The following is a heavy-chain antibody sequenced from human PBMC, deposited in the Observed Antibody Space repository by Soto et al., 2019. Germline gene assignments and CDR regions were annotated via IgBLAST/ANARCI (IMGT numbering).Heavy chain of an antibody. V-gene: IGHV3-23*01. CDR2: ISGSGGST. J-gene: IGHJ6*02. D-gene: IGHD1-1*01. CDR1: GFTFSSYA. CDR3: ANIPLEYYYGMDV. Sequence: GGSLRLSCAASGFTFSSYAMSWVRQAPGKGLEWVSAISGSGGSTYYADSVKGRFTISRDNSKNTLYLQMNSLRAEDTAVYYCANIPLEYYYGMDVWGQGTTVTVSS.